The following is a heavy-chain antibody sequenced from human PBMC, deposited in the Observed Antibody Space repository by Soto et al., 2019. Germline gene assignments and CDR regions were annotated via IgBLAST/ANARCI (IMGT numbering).Heavy chain of an antibody. CDR3: AKDLTSTGYCSSTSCPKGGSWFDP. J-gene: IGHJ5*02. CDR1: GFTFSSYG. D-gene: IGHD2-2*01. V-gene: IGHV3-30*18. Sequence: QVQLVESGGGVVQPGRSLRLSCAASGFTFSSYGMHWVRQAPGKGLEWVAVISYDGSNKYYADSVKGRFTISRDNSKNTLYLQMNSLRAEDTAVYYCAKDLTSTGYCSSTSCPKGGSWFDPWGQGTLVTVSS. CDR2: ISYDGSNK.